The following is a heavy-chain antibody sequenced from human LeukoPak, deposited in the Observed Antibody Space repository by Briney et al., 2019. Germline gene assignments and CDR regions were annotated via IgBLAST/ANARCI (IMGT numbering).Heavy chain of an antibody. D-gene: IGHD1-26*01. CDR2: INPSGGST. V-gene: IGHV1-46*01. Sequence: ASVKVSCKASGYTFTSYYMHWVRQAPGQGLEWMGIINPSGGSTSYAQKFQGRVTMTRDTSTSTVYMELSSLRSEDTAVYYCARVVEGELVESDAFDIWGQGTLVTVSS. CDR3: ARVVEGELVESDAFDI. J-gene: IGHJ3*02. CDR1: GYTFTSYY.